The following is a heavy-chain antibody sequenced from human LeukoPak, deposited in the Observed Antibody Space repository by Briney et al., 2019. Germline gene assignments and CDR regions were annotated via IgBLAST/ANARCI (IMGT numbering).Heavy chain of an antibody. CDR3: AREGGVYGDYIDY. V-gene: IGHV3-7*01. CDR2: IKQDGGDK. CDR1: GFTFSTYW. J-gene: IGHJ4*02. Sequence: PTGGSLRLSCADSGFTFSTYWMSWVRQVPGKGLEWVANIKQDGGDKHYVDSVKGRFTISRDNAKKSLYLQMNSLRAEDTAVYYCAREGGVYGDYIDYWGQGTLVTVSS. D-gene: IGHD4-17*01.